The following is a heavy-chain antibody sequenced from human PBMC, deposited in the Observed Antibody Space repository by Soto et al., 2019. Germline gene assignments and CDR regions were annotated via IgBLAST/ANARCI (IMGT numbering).Heavy chain of an antibody. CDR1: GFSLNTSGMS. V-gene: IGHV2-70*11. Sequence: SGPTLVKPTQTLTLTCTFSGFSLNTSGMSVSWIRQPPGRALEWLARIDWDDYKYYSRSLKTRLTISKDTSKNQVVLSMTNMDPVDTATYYCARILIGGGTYYHVDVWGKGTTVTVSS. J-gene: IGHJ6*03. D-gene: IGHD3-16*01. CDR2: IDWDDYK. CDR3: ARILIGGGTYYHVDV.